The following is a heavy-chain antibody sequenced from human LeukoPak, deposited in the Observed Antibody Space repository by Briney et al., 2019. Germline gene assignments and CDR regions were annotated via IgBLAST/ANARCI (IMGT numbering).Heavy chain of an antibody. CDR2: ISGSSSNTI. Sequence: GGSLRLSCAASGFIFSDYYMNWIRQAPGKGLEWVSYISGSSSNTIYYADSVKGRFTISRDNAKNSLYLQMNSLRAEDTAVYYCAREREPVTTEFDYWGQGTLVIVSS. CDR3: AREREPVTTEFDY. J-gene: IGHJ4*02. V-gene: IGHV3-11*01. CDR1: GFIFSDYY. D-gene: IGHD4-17*01.